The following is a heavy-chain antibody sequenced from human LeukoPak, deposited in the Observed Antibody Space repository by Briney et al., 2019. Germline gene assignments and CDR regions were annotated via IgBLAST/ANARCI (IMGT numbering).Heavy chain of an antibody. Sequence: GGSLRLSCAASGFTFSSYWIHWVRQAPGKGLVWVSRINSEGSSTSYADSVKGRFTISRDNAKNTLYLQMNSLRAEDTAVYYCARTRMVRGVISIRDYFDYWGQGTLVTVSS. CDR2: INSEGSST. J-gene: IGHJ4*02. CDR3: ARTRMVRGVISIRDYFDY. V-gene: IGHV3-74*01. D-gene: IGHD3-10*01. CDR1: GFTFSSYW.